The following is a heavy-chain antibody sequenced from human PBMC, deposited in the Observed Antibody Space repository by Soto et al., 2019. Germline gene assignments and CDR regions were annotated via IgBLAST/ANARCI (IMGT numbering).Heavy chain of an antibody. CDR2: TSSSGDYK. CDR1: GFTFSRHS. J-gene: IGHJ6*02. V-gene: IGHV3-21*01. CDR3: ARDSDSSGYYYYYGMDV. D-gene: IGHD3-22*01. Sequence: SGGSLRLSCAASGFTFSRHSINWVRQAPGKGLERISSTSSSGDYKYYVDSVRGRFTISRDNAGNSLYLQMNSLRAEDTAVYYCARDSDSSGYYYYYGMDVWGQGTTVTVSS.